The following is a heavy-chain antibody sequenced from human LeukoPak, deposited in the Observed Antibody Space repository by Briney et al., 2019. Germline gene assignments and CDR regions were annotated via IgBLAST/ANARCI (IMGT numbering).Heavy chain of an antibody. CDR2: IYTSGST. CDR3: ARIGLVTTDDY. D-gene: IGHD4-11*01. CDR1: GGSISSGSYY. V-gene: IGHV4-61*02. Sequence: SQTLSLTCTVSGGSISSGSYYWSWIRQPAGRGLEWIGRIYTSGSTNYNPSLKSRVTISVDTSKNQFSLKLSSVTAADTAVYYCARIGLVTTDDYWGQGTLVTVSS. J-gene: IGHJ4*02.